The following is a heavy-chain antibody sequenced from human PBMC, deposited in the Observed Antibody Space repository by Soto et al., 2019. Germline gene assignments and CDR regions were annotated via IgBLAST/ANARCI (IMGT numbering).Heavy chain of an antibody. D-gene: IGHD2-15*01. J-gene: IGHJ4*02. CDR2: IYHSGST. V-gene: IGHV4-30-2*01. CDR3: ARYHCSGGSCYFDY. CDR1: GGSISSGGYS. Sequence: QLQLQESGSGLVKPSQTLSLTCAVSGGSISSGGYSWSWIRQPPGKGLEWIGYIYHSGSTYYNPSLKSRVTISVDRSKNQFSLKLSSVTAADTAVYYCARYHCSGGSCYFDYWGQGTLVTVSS.